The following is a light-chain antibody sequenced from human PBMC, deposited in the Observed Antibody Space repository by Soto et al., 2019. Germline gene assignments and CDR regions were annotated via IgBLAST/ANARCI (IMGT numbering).Light chain of an antibody. V-gene: IGKV4-1*01. CDR2: WAS. Sequence: DIVMTQSPDSLAVSLGERATINCKSSQSVLYSSTNKNYLAWYQQKAGQPPKLLIYWASTRESGVPDRISGSGSGTDFTLTISSLQAEDAAVYYCQQYYSSPRTFGQGTKLEIK. J-gene: IGKJ2*01. CDR1: QSVLYSSTNKNY. CDR3: QQYYSSPRT.